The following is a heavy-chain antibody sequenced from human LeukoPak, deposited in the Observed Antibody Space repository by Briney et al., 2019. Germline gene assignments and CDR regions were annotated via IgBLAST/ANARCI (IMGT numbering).Heavy chain of an antibody. CDR1: GGSFSGYY. D-gene: IGHD6-19*01. CDR2: INHSGST. CDR3: ARQLRQWLVNWFDP. J-gene: IGHJ5*02. Sequence: SETLSLTCAVYGGSFSGYYWGWIRQPPGKGLGWIGEINHSGSTNYNPSLKSRVTISVDTSKNQFSLKLSSVTAADTAVYYCARQLRQWLVNWFDPWGQGTLVTVSS. V-gene: IGHV4-34*01.